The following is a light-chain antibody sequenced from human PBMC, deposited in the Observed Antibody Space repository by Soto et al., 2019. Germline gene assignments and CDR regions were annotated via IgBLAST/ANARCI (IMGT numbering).Light chain of an antibody. Sequence: EIVMTQSPATLSVSPGERATLSCRASQSVSSNLAWYQQKPGQAPRLLIYGASTRATGIPARFSRSGSGTEFTLTIRSLQSEDFAVYYCQQYNNWPPYTFGQGTKLEIK. CDR1: QSVSSN. CDR2: GAS. CDR3: QQYNNWPPYT. J-gene: IGKJ2*01. V-gene: IGKV3-15*01.